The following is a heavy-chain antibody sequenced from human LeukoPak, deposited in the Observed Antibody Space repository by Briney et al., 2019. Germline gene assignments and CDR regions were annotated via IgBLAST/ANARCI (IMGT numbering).Heavy chain of an antibody. CDR1: GFTFKNYA. Sequence: GGSLRLSCAASGFTFKNYAMHWVRQAPGKGLEWVAHISYDARNQYYADSVKGRLTISRDNSKNTLYLQMNSLRAEDTAVYYCAKDRGVHYYGSERGLYNWFDPWGQGTLVTVSS. J-gene: IGHJ5*02. D-gene: IGHD3-10*01. CDR3: AKDRGVHYYGSERGLYNWFDP. V-gene: IGHV3-30*04. CDR2: ISYDARNQ.